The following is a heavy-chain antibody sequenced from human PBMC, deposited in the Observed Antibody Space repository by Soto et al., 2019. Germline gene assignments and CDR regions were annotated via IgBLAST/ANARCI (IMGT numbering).Heavy chain of an antibody. CDR3: ARHDYKFLRSDY. Sequence: SETLSLTCTVSGGSISSGGYYWSWIRQHPGKGLEWIGYIYYSGSTYYNPSLKSRVTISVDTSKNQFSLKLSSVTAADTAVYYCARHDYKFLRSDYWGQGTLVTVSS. J-gene: IGHJ4*02. CDR2: IYYSGST. D-gene: IGHD4-4*01. CDR1: GGSISSGGYY. V-gene: IGHV4-31*03.